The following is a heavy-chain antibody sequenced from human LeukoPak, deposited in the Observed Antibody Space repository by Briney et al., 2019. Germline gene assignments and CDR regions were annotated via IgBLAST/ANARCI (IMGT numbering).Heavy chain of an antibody. J-gene: IGHJ4*02. D-gene: IGHD3-9*01. CDR1: GGSISSYY. CDR2: IYYSGST. CDR3: ARLAGHYPYADY. V-gene: IGHV4-59*01. Sequence: KPSETLSLTCTVSGGSISSYYWSWIRQPPGKGLEWIGYIYYSGSTNYNPSLKSRVTISVDTSKNQFSLKLSSVTAADTAVYYCARLAGHYPYADYWGQGTLVTVSP.